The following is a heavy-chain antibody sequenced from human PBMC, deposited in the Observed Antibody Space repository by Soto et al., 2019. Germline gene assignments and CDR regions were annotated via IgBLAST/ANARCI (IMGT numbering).Heavy chain of an antibody. Sequence: ASVKVSCKASGYTFTSYYMHWVRQAPGQGLERMGIINPSGGSTSYAQKFQGRVTMTRDTSTSTVYMELSSLRSEDTAVYYCARAYCSGGSCYSYYYYGMDVWGQGTTVTVSS. CDR2: INPSGGST. CDR1: GYTFTSYY. CDR3: ARAYCSGGSCYSYYYYGMDV. V-gene: IGHV1-46*01. J-gene: IGHJ6*02. D-gene: IGHD2-15*01.